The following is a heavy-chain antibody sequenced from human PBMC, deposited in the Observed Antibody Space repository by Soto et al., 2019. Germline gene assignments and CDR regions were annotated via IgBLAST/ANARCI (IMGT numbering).Heavy chain of an antibody. Sequence: ASVKVSCKASGYTFTNYALHWVRRAPGQSLEWMGWINAGNGNAKYSQKFQGRVTITRDTSASTAHMELGTLRSEDTAVYYCARGFRASGSTIDHWGQGTLVTVSS. V-gene: IGHV1-3*01. CDR3: ARGFRASGSTIDH. J-gene: IGHJ4*02. CDR2: INAGNGNA. D-gene: IGHD3-10*01. CDR1: GYTFTNYA.